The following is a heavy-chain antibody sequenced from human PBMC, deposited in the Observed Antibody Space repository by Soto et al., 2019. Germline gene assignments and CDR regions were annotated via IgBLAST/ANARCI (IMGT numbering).Heavy chain of an antibody. J-gene: IGHJ6*02. CDR1: GYTFTSYA. CDR2: INAGNGNT. Sequence: VKVSCKASGYTFTSYAMHWVRQAPGQRLEWMGWINAGNGNTKYSQKFKGRVTITRDTSASTAYMELSSLRSEDTAVYYCARSLGYCSSTSCYIQAGYGMDVWGQGTTVTVSS. CDR3: ARSLGYCSSTSCYIQAGYGMDV. V-gene: IGHV1-3*01. D-gene: IGHD2-2*01.